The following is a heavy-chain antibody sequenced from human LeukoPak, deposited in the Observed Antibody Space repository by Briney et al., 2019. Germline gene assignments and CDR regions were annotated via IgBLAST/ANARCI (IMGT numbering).Heavy chain of an antibody. Sequence: PGKSLRLSCAASGFTFNNYGMHWVRQAPGKGLEWVAVISYDGRNKHYPDSVKGRFTISRDISTDTLWLQMDSLRTEDTAVYYCARGIITGTTLGGKHWGQGTLVTVSS. D-gene: IGHD1-20*01. V-gene: IGHV3-30*03. J-gene: IGHJ1*01. CDR3: ARGIITGTTLGGKH. CDR1: GFTFNNYG. CDR2: ISYDGRNK.